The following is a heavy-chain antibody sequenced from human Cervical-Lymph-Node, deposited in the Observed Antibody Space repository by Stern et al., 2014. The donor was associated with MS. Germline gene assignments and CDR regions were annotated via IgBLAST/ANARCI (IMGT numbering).Heavy chain of an antibody. D-gene: IGHD2-15*01. CDR1: GFTFSTYW. CDR2: INSDESST. J-gene: IGHJ3*02. Sequence: EVQLLESGGGLVQPGGSLRLSCAASGFTFSTYWMHRVRQAPGKGLVWVSRINSDESSTTYADSVKGRFSISRDNDKNTLYLQMNSLRAEDTAVYYCARGVMVAATYAYDIWGQGTMVTISS. V-gene: IGHV3-74*02. CDR3: ARGVMVAATYAYDI.